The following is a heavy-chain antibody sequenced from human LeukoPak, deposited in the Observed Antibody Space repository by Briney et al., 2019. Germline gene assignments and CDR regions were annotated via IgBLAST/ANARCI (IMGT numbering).Heavy chain of an antibody. Sequence: SETLSLTCTVSGDSISSYYWNWIRQPAGKGLEWIGRIFSSGSTSDNPSLKSRVTMSIDTSKNQFYLRLSSMTAADTAMYYCARMAEADYDGAPDRFAPWGQGTLVTVSS. CDR3: ARMAEADYDGAPDRFAP. CDR2: IFSSGST. D-gene: IGHD4-23*01. CDR1: GDSISSYY. V-gene: IGHV4-4*07. J-gene: IGHJ5*02.